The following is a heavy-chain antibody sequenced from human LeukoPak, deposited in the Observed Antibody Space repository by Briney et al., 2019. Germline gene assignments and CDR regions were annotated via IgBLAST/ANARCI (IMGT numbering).Heavy chain of an antibody. V-gene: IGHV3-48*01. D-gene: IGHD4-17*01. CDR3: AIGAMTTVTTFDY. CDR2: ISSSSSTI. J-gene: IGHJ4*02. Sequence: GGSLRFSCAASGFTFSSYSMNWVRQAPGKGLEWVSCISSSSSTIYYADSVKGRFTISRDNAKNSLYLQMNSLRAEDTAVYYCAIGAMTTVTTFDYWGQGTLVTVSS. CDR1: GFTFSSYS.